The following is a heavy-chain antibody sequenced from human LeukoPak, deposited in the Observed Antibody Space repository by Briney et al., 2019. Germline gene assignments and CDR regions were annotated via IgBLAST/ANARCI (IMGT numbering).Heavy chain of an antibody. D-gene: IGHD2-21*02. CDR3: ARDLGVVVTASTGYDY. Sequence: ASVKVSCKASGYTFTGYHMHWVRQAPGQGLEWMGWINPNSGGTNYAQKFQGRVTMTRDTSISTAYMELRSLRSDDTAVYYCARDLGVVVTASTGYDYWGQGTLVTVSS. J-gene: IGHJ4*02. CDR1: GYTFTGYH. V-gene: IGHV1-2*02. CDR2: INPNSGGT.